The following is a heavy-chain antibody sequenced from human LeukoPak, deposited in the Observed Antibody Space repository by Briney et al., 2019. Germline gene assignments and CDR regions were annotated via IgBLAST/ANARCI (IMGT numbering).Heavy chain of an antibody. V-gene: IGHV3-30*03. CDR2: ISYDGTNK. Sequence: PGRSLRLSCAASGFTLSTYAMHWVRQAPGKGLEWVAVISYDGTNKYYADSVKGRFTISKDNSKNTLSLQMNSLRAEDTAVYFCARKPTDSSLDYWGQGTLVTVSS. J-gene: IGHJ4*02. CDR3: ARKPTDSSLDY. D-gene: IGHD4-11*01. CDR1: GFTLSTYA.